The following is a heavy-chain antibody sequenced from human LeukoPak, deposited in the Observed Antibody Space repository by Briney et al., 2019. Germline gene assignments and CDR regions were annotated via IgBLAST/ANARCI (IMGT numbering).Heavy chain of an antibody. D-gene: IGHD6-19*01. CDR2: IYYSGST. V-gene: IGHV4-59*01. CDR1: GGSISSYY. J-gene: IGHJ6*03. Sequence: SETLPLTCTVSGGSISSYYWSWIWQPPGKGLEWIGYIYYSGSTNYNPSLKSRVTISVDTSKNQFSLKLSSVTAADTAVYYCARRIAVAGLRGDYYYYMDVWGKGTTVTVSS. CDR3: ARRIAVAGLRGDYYYYMDV.